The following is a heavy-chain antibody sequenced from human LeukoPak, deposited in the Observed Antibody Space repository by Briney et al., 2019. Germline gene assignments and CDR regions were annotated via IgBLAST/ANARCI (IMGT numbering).Heavy chain of an antibody. CDR2: ISYDGSNK. CDR3: ARAYYYGVPFDY. J-gene: IGHJ4*02. V-gene: IGHV3-30-3*01. D-gene: IGHD3-22*01. CDR1: GFTFDDYA. Sequence: GGSLRLSCAASGFTFDDYAMHWVRQAPGKGLEWVAVISYDGSNKYYADSVKGRFTISRDNSKNTLYLQMNSLRTEDTAVYYCARAYYYGVPFDYWGQGTLVTVSS.